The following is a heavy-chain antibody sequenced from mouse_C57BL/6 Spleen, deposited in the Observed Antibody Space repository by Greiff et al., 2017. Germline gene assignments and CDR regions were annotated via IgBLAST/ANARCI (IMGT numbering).Heavy chain of an antibody. Sequence: VQLQQSGPELVKPGASVKISCKASGYTFTDYYMNWVKQSHGKSLEWIGDINPNNGGTSYNQKFKGKATLTVDKSSSTAYIELRSLTSEDSAVYYCARNQDYFDDWGQGTTLTFSS. CDR1: GYTFTDYY. CDR2: INPNNGGT. CDR3: ARNQDYFDD. V-gene: IGHV1-26*01. J-gene: IGHJ2*01.